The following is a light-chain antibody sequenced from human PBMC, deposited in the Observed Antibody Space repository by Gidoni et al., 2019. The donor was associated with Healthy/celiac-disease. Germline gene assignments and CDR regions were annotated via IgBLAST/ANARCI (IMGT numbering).Light chain of an antibody. CDR1: QSVSNRY. V-gene: IGKV3-20*01. J-gene: IGKJ3*01. CDR3: QQYCSSSFT. CDR2: GAS. Sequence: EIVLTQAPGTLSLSPGERATLSCRASQSVSNRYLAWYQQKPGQAPRLLIYGASSMATGFPDRFSGSGSCTDFTLTISRLAPEDFAVYFCQQYCSSSFTFAPGTKVVIK.